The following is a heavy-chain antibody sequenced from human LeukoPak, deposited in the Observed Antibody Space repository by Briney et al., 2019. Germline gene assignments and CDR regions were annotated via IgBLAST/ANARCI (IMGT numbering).Heavy chain of an antibody. J-gene: IGHJ4*02. V-gene: IGHV5-51*01. Sequence: GESLKISCKGSGYSFTSRWIGWVRQMPGKGLEWMGIIYPGDSDTRYSPSFQGQVTISADKSISTAYLQWSSLKASDTAMYYCARAGFYSDSSGPKVVDYWGQGTLVTVSS. CDR1: GYSFTSRW. D-gene: IGHD3-22*01. CDR2: IYPGDSDT. CDR3: ARAGFYSDSSGPKVVDY.